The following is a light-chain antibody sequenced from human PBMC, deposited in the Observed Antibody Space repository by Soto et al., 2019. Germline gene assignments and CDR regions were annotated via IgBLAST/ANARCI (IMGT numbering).Light chain of an antibody. CDR1: QTVNSD. CDR2: GAY. CDR3: QQYNDWPRT. J-gene: IGKJ1*01. V-gene: IGKV3-15*01. Sequence: DIVLTQSPVTLSASPGESATLSCRASQTVNSDLAWYQQKPGQAPRLLIYGAYIRVVGIPARFSGSGSGADFTLTIRSLESEDFALYFCQQYNDWPRTFGQGTKVDIK.